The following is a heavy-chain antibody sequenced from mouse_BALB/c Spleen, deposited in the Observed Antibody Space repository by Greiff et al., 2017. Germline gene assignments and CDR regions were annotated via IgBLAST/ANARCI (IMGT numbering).Heavy chain of an antibody. Sequence: DVMLVESGGGLVQPGGSRKLSCAASGFTFSSFGMHWVRQAPEKGLEWVAYISSGSSTIYYADTVKGRFTISRDNPKNTLFLQMTSLRSEDTAMYYCARDYFDYWGQGTTLTVSS. CDR1: GFTFSSFG. V-gene: IGHV5-17*02. J-gene: IGHJ2*01. CDR3: ARDYFDY. CDR2: ISSGSSTI.